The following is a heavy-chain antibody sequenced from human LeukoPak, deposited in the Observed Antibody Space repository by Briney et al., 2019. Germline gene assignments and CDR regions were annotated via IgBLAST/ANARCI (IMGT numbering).Heavy chain of an antibody. CDR2: ISPTNGAT. J-gene: IGHJ4*02. CDR3: ARSLSVARGLITTMLGY. Sequence: ASVKVSCKTSGYIFTDFYLHWVRQAPGQGLEWMGWISPTNGATSYAWRFQGRVNMARDTSTSTSYMELSSLGSDDTAVYYCARSLSVARGLITTMLGYWGQGTLATVSS. D-gene: IGHD3-10*01. CDR1: GYIFTDFY. V-gene: IGHV1-2*02.